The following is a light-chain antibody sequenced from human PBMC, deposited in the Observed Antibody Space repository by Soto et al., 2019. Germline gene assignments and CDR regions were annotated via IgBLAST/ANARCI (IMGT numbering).Light chain of an antibody. CDR2: EVT. J-gene: IGLJ2*01. Sequence: QSALTQPPSASGSLGKSVTISCTGPSSDVCGYHYASWHQQHPGKSPKLLIYEVTKLPSRVPDRFSGYKSGNRASLTVSGLQAQDESDYYCSSIAGGGNPVRFGGGTNLTVL. CDR3: SSIAGGGNPVR. CDR1: SSDVCGYHY. V-gene: IGLV2-8*01.